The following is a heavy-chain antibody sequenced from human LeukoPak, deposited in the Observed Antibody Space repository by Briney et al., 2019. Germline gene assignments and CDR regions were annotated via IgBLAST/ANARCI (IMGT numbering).Heavy chain of an antibody. J-gene: IGHJ4*02. CDR1: GFTFSSYG. Sequence: PGGSLRLSCAASGFTFSSYGMHWVRQAPGKGLEWVAFIRYDGSNKYYADSVKGRFTISRDNSKNTLYLQMNSLRAEDTAVYYCAKDRSSSWYEQRNPLDYWGQGTLVTVSS. CDR3: AKDRSSSWYEQRNPLDY. D-gene: IGHD6-13*01. CDR2: IRYDGSNK. V-gene: IGHV3-30*02.